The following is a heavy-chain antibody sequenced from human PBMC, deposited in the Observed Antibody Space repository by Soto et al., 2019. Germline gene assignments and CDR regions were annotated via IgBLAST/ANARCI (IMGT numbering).Heavy chain of an antibody. CDR2: IIPIFGTA. Sequence: RASVKVSCKASGGTFSSYAISWVRQAPGQGLEWMGGIIPIFGTANYAQKFQGRVTITADESTSTAYMELSSLRSEDTAVYYCAREVRNWNYVGGPFDYWGQGTLVTVSS. J-gene: IGHJ4*02. CDR3: AREVRNWNYVGGPFDY. V-gene: IGHV1-69*13. D-gene: IGHD1-7*01. CDR1: GGTFSSYA.